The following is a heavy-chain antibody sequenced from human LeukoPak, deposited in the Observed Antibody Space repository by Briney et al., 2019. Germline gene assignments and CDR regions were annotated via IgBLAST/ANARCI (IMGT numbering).Heavy chain of an antibody. J-gene: IGHJ6*02. V-gene: IGHV1-2*02. CDR1: GYTFTGYY. D-gene: IGHD3-3*01. CDR2: INPNSGGT. CDR3: ARERITIFGVVIINYYGMDV. Sequence: ASVKVSCKASGYTFTGYYMHWVRQAPGQGLEWMGWINPNSGGTNYAQKFQGRVTKTRDTSISTAYMELSRLRSDDTAVYYCARERITIFGVVIINYYGMDVWGQGTTVTVSS.